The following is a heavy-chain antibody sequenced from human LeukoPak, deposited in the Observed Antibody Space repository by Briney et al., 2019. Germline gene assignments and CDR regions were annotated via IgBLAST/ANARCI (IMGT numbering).Heavy chain of an antibody. CDR1: GGSISSYY. D-gene: IGHD2-15*01. V-gene: IGHV4-59*01. J-gene: IGHJ6*02. CDR2: IFYSGST. CDR3: ARSSRAAPTTYYYYYGMDV. Sequence: SETLSLTCTVSGGSISSYYWSWIRQPPGKGLEWIGYIFYSGSTNYNPSLKSRVTISVDTSKNLFSLKLSSVTTADTAVYYCARSSRAAPTTYYYYYGMDVWGQGTTVTVSS.